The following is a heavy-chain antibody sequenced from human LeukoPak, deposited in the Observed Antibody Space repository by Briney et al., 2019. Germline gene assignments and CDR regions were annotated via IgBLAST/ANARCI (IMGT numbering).Heavy chain of an antibody. J-gene: IGHJ4*02. CDR1: GGTFSSYA. D-gene: IGHD3-22*01. Sequence: ASVKVSCKASGGTFSSYAISWVRQAPGQGLEWMGGIIPIFGTANYAQKFQGRVTTTTDESTSTAYMELSSLRSEDTAVYYCARDSYYDSSGYSTTSVYWGQGTLVTVSS. CDR3: ARDSYYDSSGYSTTSVY. V-gene: IGHV1-69*05. CDR2: IIPIFGTA.